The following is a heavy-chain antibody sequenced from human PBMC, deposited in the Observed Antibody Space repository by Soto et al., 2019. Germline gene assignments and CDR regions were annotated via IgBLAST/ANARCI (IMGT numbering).Heavy chain of an antibody. CDR1: GFTFDDS. J-gene: IGHJ3*02. Sequence: GGSLRLSCAASGFTFDDSMHWVRQAPGKGLEWVSGISWNSGSIGYADSVKGRFTISRDNAKNSLYLQMNSLRAEDTALYYCAKDLLGPWGAFDIWGQGTMVTVSS. CDR3: AKDLLGPWGAFDI. D-gene: IGHD2-8*02. V-gene: IGHV3-9*01. CDR2: ISWNSGSI.